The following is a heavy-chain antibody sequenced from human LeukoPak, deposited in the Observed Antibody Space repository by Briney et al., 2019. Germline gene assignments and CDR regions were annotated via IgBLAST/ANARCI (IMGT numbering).Heavy chain of an antibody. CDR2: TNHSGST. V-gene: IGHV4-34*01. J-gene: IGHJ4*02. CDR3: ARSSDIVVVPAATYYFDY. Sequence: SETLSLTCAVYGGSFSGYYWSWIRQPPGKGLEWIGETNHSGSTNYNPSLKSRVTISVDTSKNQFSLKLSSVTAADTAVYYCARSSDIVVVPAATYYFDYWGQGTLVTVSS. D-gene: IGHD2-2*01. CDR1: GGSFSGYY.